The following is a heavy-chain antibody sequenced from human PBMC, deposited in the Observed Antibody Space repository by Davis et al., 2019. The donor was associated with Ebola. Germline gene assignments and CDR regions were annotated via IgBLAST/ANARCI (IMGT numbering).Heavy chain of an antibody. CDR1: GFTVRSTY. CDR3: ARDKRSSWYGGMDV. CDR2: INHSGST. D-gene: IGHD6-19*01. J-gene: IGHJ6*02. V-gene: IGHV4-34*01. Sequence: ESLKISCAASGFTVRSTYMSWIRQPPGKGLEWIGEINHSGSTNYNPSLKSRVTISVDTSKNQFSLKLSSVTAADTAVYYCARDKRSSWYGGMDVWGQGTTVTVSS.